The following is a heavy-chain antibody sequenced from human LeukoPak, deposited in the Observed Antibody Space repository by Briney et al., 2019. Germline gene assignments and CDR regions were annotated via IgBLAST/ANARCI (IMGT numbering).Heavy chain of an antibody. Sequence: GGSLRLSCAASGFTFSSYAMTWVRQAPGQGLEWVSAISNSGGGTYYADSVKGRFTISRDNSKNTLYLQMNSLRAEDTAVYYCAKGTFMKDFWGQGTLVTVSS. D-gene: IGHD3-16*01. CDR2: ISNSGGGT. CDR3: AKGTFMKDF. V-gene: IGHV3-23*01. J-gene: IGHJ4*02. CDR1: GFTFSSYA.